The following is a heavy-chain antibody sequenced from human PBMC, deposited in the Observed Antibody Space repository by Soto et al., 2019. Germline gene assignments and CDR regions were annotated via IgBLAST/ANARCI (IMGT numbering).Heavy chain of an antibody. V-gene: IGHV4-59*01. Sequence: SETLSLTCTVFGGSISNYYWGWIRQPPGKGLEWIGYIYYSGSTTYNPSLKSRVTISVDTSKNQFSLKLSSVTAADTAVYYCARGTYYGSETNWGQGTLVTVSS. CDR1: GGSISNYY. CDR3: ARGTYYGSETN. D-gene: IGHD3-10*01. CDR2: IYYSGST. J-gene: IGHJ4*02.